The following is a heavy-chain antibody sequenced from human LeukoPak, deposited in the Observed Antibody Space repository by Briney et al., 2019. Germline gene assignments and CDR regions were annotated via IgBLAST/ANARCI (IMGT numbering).Heavy chain of an antibody. J-gene: IGHJ6*02. CDR3: AGSMIVVVRDYYYYGMDV. CDR1: GGSISSYY. Sequence: SETLSLTCTVSGGSISSYYWSWIRQPPGKGLEWIGYIYYSGSTNYNPSLKSRVTISVDTSKNQFSLKLSSVTAADTAVCYCAGSMIVVVRDYYYYGMDVWGQGTTVTVSS. CDR2: IYYSGST. V-gene: IGHV4-59*01. D-gene: IGHD3-22*01.